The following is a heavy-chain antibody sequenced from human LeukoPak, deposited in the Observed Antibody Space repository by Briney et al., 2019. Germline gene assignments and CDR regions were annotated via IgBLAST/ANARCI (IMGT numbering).Heavy chain of an antibody. D-gene: IGHD5-12*01. J-gene: IGHJ4*02. CDR1: GFTFSVYC. CDR2: INPNGDST. V-gene: IGHV3-64*01. Sequence: GGSLRLSCAGSGFTFSVYCMHWGRQAPGRGLEYVSAINPNGDSTYYANSVKGRFTISRGNSKNTLYLQMGSLRAEDMAMYYCARSLGGSSAYVVNDPYEFWGQGTLVTVSS. CDR3: ARSLGGSSAYVVNDPYEF.